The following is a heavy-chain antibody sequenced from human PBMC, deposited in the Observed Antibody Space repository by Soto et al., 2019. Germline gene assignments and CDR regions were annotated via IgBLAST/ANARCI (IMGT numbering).Heavy chain of an antibody. Sequence: GGSLRLSXAASGFTFSSYAMSWVRQAPGKGLEWVSAISGSGGSTYYADSVKGRLTISRDNSKNTLYLQMNSLRAEDTAVYYCAKDNRPLVRFLERFSDGMDVWGQGTTVTVSS. D-gene: IGHD3-3*01. CDR1: GFTFSSYA. CDR2: ISGSGGST. J-gene: IGHJ6*02. V-gene: IGHV3-23*01. CDR3: AKDNRPLVRFLERFSDGMDV.